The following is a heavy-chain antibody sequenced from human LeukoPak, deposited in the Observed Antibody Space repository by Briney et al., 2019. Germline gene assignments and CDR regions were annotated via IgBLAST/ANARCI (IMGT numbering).Heavy chain of an antibody. CDR1: GFAFSSYA. CDR3: ARDKADMAAFDI. Sequence: GGSLRLSCAASGFAFSSYAMHWVRQAPGKGLEWVAVISYDGSNKYYADSVKGRFTISRDNSKNTLYLQMNSLRAEDTAVYYCARDKADMAAFDIWGQGTMVTVSS. J-gene: IGHJ3*02. V-gene: IGHV3-30*04. CDR2: ISYDGSNK. D-gene: IGHD2-15*01.